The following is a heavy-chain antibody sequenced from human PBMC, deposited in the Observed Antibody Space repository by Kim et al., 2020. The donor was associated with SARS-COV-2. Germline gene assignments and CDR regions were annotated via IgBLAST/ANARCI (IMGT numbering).Heavy chain of an antibody. D-gene: IGHD2-2*01. CDR1: GYTFTELS. V-gene: IGHV1-24*01. J-gene: IGHJ6*02. Sequence: ASVKVSCKVSGYTFTELSMHWVRQAPGKGPEWMGGFDPDDGDTIYAQKFQGRVTMTEDTSTNTAYMELSSLRSEDTAVYYCATGQTIEVVPASIRSYYYYYCMDVWGQGTTLTVSS. CDR2: FDPDDGDT. CDR3: ATGQTIEVVPASIRSYYYYYCMDV.